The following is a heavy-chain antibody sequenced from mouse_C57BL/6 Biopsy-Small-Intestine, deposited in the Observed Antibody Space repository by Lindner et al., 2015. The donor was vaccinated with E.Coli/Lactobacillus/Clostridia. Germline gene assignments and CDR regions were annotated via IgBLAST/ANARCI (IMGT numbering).Heavy chain of an antibody. V-gene: IGHV1-81*01. Sequence: SVKVSCKASGGTFSNYAISWVRQAPGPGLEWMGGIIPILKTTNYAQKFQGRVTITADKSTSTVYMELNSLRSEDTAVYYCAGEARSVAPYNWFDPWGQGTLVTVSS. D-gene: IGHD4-1*02. CDR2: IIPILKTT. CDR1: GGTFSNYA. J-gene: IGHJ4*01. CDR3: AGEARSVAPYNWFDP.